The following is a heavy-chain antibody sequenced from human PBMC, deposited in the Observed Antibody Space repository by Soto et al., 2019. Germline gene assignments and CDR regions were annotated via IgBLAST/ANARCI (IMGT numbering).Heavy chain of an antibody. CDR1: GFSLSTNAVG. V-gene: IGHV2-5*01. D-gene: IGHD6-13*01. CDR3: AREHSSSWYGH. J-gene: IGHJ1*01. CDR2: IYWNDDK. Sequence: QITLKESGPTLVKPTQTLTLTCTFSGFSLSTNAVGVGWIRQPPGKALEWLALIYWNDDKRYSPSLKSRLTITKATSKNQVVLTMTNVDPVDTATYYCAREHSSSWYGHWGQGTLVTVSS.